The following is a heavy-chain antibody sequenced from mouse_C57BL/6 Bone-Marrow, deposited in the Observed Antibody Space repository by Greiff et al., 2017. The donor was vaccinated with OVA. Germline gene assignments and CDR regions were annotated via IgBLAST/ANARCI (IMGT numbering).Heavy chain of an antibody. CDR3: ARRSYYYGSSYVVYIDY. Sequence: QVQLQQSGAELVRPGTSVKMSCKASGYTFTNYWIGWAKQRPGHGLEWIGDIYPGGGYTNYNEKFKGKVTLTADKSSSTAYMQFNSLTSEDTAIYYCARRSYYYGSSYVVYIDYWGQGTTLTVSS. CDR2: IYPGGGYT. J-gene: IGHJ2*01. V-gene: IGHV1-63*01. D-gene: IGHD1-1*01. CDR1: GYTFTNYW.